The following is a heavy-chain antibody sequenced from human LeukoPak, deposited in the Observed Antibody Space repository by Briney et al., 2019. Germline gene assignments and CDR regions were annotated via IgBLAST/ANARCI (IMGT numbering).Heavy chain of an antibody. D-gene: IGHD3-3*01. V-gene: IGHV1-18*01. Sequence: PGGSLRLSCAASGYTFTSYGISWVRQAPGQGLEWMGWISAYNGNTNYAQKLQGRVTMTTDTSTSTAYMELRSLRSDDTAVYYCARDGSYDFWSGYLPTWPFDYWGQGTLVTVSS. CDR2: ISAYNGNT. J-gene: IGHJ4*02. CDR3: ARDGSYDFWSGYLPTWPFDY. CDR1: GYTFTSYG.